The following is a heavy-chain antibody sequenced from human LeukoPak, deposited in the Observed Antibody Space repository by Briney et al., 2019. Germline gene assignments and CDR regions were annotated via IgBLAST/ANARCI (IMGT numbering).Heavy chain of an antibody. J-gene: IGHJ3*02. D-gene: IGHD4-17*01. V-gene: IGHV3-48*01. Sequence: HPGGSLRLSCAASGFTFSSYSMNWVRQAPGKGLEWVSYISSSSSTIYYADSVRGRFTISRDNAKNSLYLQMNSLRAEDTAVYYCASCYGDHYHDAFDIWGQGTMVTVSS. CDR3: ASCYGDHYHDAFDI. CDR1: GFTFSSYS. CDR2: ISSSSSTI.